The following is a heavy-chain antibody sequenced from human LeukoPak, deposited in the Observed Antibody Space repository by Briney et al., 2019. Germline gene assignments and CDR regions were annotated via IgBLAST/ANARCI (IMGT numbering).Heavy chain of an antibody. J-gene: IGHJ6*02. CDR2: IWYDGSNK. CDR3: ARVESITDYYYYGMDV. V-gene: IGHV3-33*08. Sequence: GGSLRLSCAASGFTFSSYSMNWVRQAPGKGLEWVAVIWYDGSNKYYADSVKGRFTISRDNSKNTLYLQMNSLRAEDTAVYYCARVESITDYYYYGMDVWGQGTTVTVSS. D-gene: IGHD3-10*01. CDR1: GFTFSSYS.